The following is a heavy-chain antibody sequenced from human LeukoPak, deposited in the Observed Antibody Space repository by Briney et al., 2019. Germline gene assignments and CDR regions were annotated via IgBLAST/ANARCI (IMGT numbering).Heavy chain of an antibody. Sequence: ETLSLTCTVSGGSISNSSFYWGWIRQPPGKGLEWVANIKEDGSEKYYVDSVEGRFTISRDNAKNSLYLQMNSLRAEDTAVYYCARGGGWFDPWGQGTLVTVSS. J-gene: IGHJ5*02. CDR2: IKEDGSEK. V-gene: IGHV3-7*05. CDR1: GGSISNSS. CDR3: ARGGGWFDP.